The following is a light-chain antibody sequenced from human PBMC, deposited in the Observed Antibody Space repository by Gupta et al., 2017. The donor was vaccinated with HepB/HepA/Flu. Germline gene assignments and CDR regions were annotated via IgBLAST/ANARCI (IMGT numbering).Light chain of an antibody. CDR3: AAWEDTLKHLI. V-gene: IGLV1-44*01. Sequence: QSVLTQPPSASGTPGQRVTISCSGSSSDIGSNNVNWYQQLPGAAPKLLIYSNNQRPSGVPDRFSGSKSGTTASLAISGLQSEDEADYYCAAWEDTLKHLIFGGGTKLTVL. CDR1: SSDIGSNN. J-gene: IGLJ2*01. CDR2: SNN.